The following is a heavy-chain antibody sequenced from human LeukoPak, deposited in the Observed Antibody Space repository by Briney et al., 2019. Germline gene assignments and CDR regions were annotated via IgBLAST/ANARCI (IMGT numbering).Heavy chain of an antibody. J-gene: IGHJ2*01. Sequence: PGGSLRLSCAASGFTFSSYAMHWVRQAPGKGLEYVSAISSNGGSTYYANSVKGRFTISRDNSKNTLYLQMGSLRAEDTAVYYCAKDPRYYQIEDFDLWGRGTLVTVSS. CDR2: ISSNGGST. CDR1: GFTFSSYA. CDR3: AKDPRYYQIEDFDL. D-gene: IGHD2-2*01. V-gene: IGHV3-64*01.